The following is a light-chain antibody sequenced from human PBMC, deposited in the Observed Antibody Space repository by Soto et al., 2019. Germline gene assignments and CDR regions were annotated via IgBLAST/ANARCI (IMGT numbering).Light chain of an antibody. J-gene: IGKJ1*01. CDR1: QSISSY. CDR2: AAS. Sequence: DIQMTQSPSSLSASVGARVPITCRASQSISSYLNWYPKKPGKAPKLLIYAASSLQSGVPSRFSGSGSGTDFTLTISSLQPEDFATYYCQQSYSTLGTFGQGTKVDI. V-gene: IGKV1-39*01. CDR3: QQSYSTLGT.